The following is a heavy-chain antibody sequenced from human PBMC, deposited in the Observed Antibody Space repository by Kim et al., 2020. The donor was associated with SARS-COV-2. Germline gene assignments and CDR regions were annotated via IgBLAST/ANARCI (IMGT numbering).Heavy chain of an antibody. V-gene: IGHV3-9*01. CDR3: AKDRVLDSSGWYYFDY. D-gene: IGHD6-19*01. Sequence: SVKGRFTISRDNAKNSLYLQMNSLRAEDTALYYCAKDRVLDSSGWYYFDYWGQGTLVTVSS. J-gene: IGHJ4*02.